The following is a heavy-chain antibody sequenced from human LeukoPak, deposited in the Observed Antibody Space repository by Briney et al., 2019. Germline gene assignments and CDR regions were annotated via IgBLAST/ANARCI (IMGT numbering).Heavy chain of an antibody. Sequence: PGGSLRLSCAASGFTFSDYYMSWIRQAPGKGLEWVSYISSSGSTIYYADSVKGRFTISRDNAKNSLYLQMNSLRAEDTAVYYCAVHYYDSSGYCDYWGQGTLVTVSS. CDR1: GFTFSDYY. J-gene: IGHJ4*02. CDR2: ISSSGSTI. CDR3: AVHYYDSSGYCDY. D-gene: IGHD3-22*01. V-gene: IGHV3-11*04.